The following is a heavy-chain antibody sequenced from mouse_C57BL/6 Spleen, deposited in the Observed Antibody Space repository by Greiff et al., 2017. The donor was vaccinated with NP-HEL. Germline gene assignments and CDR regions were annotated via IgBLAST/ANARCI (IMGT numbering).Heavy chain of an antibody. Sequence: LQESGAELVKPGASVKISCKASGYAFSSYWMNWVKQRPGKGLEWIGQIYPGDGDTNYNGKFKGKATLTADKSSSTAYMQLSSLTSEDSAVYFCARGYDKDAMDYWGQGTSVTVSS. V-gene: IGHV1-80*01. D-gene: IGHD2-2*01. CDR2: IYPGDGDT. CDR3: ARGYDKDAMDY. J-gene: IGHJ4*01. CDR1: GYAFSSYW.